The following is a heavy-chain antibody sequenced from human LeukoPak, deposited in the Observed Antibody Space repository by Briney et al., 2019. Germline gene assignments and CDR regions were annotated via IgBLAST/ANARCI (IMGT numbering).Heavy chain of an antibody. V-gene: IGHV4-34*01. CDR2: INHSGST. D-gene: IGHD3-10*01. J-gene: IGHJ4*02. CDR3: ARGPYGSGNDY. Sequence: SETLSLTCAVYGGSFSGYYWSWIRQPPGKGLEWIGEINHSGSTNYNPSLKSRVTISVDTSKNQFSLKLSSVTAADTAVYYCARGPYGSGNDYWGQGTLVTVSS. CDR1: GGSFSGYY.